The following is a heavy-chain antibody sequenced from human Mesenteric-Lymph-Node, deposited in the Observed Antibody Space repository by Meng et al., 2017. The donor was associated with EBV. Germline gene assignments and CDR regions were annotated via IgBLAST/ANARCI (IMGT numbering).Heavy chain of an antibody. D-gene: IGHD3/OR15-3a*01. V-gene: IGHV4-4*03. CDR3: ARGSHYTLDV. Sequence: QVQLRAWGPGPGMPPGTPSSTCAVSGDSITRTDTWWSWVRQPPGKGLEWIGEIFHAGNTNYNPSLKSQVTMSVDTSKNQFSLNLSSVTAADSAVYYCARGSHYTLDVWGQGTLVTVSS. J-gene: IGHJ4*02. CDR2: IFHAGNT. CDR1: GDSITRTDTW.